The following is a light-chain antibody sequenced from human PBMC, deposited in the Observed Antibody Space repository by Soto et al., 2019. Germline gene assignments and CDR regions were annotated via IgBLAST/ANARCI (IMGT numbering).Light chain of an antibody. J-gene: IGKJ1*01. V-gene: IGKV1-5*01. CDR3: QQYKDYTYT. Sequence: EIQTTQSPATLSAAVGTRSTITYRAKQRVDRWLAWYQQKPGQAPKLLISYASTLESGVPSRFSGSGSVTDFTLTITSLQPDDFATYYCQQYKDYTYTFGQGTKVHIK. CDR1: QRVDRW. CDR2: YAS.